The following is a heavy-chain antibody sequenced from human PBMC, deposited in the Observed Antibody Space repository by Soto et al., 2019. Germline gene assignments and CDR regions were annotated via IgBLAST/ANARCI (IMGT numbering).Heavy chain of an antibody. CDR3: ARDPRSGLSAFDI. CDR2: IYYSGST. CDR1: GGSISSSSYY. Sequence: SETLSLTCTVSGGSISSSSYYWGWIRQPPGKGLEWIGSIYYSGSTYYNPSLKSRVTVSVDTSKNQFSLKLSSVTAADTAVYYCARDPRSGLSAFDIWGQGTMVTVSS. J-gene: IGHJ3*02. V-gene: IGHV4-39*02.